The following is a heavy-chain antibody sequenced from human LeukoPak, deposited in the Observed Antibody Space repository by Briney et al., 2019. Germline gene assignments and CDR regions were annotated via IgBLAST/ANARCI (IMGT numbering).Heavy chain of an antibody. CDR1: GFTFSSYS. D-gene: IGHD3-16*01. V-gene: IGHV3-21*01. Sequence: PGGSLRLSCAASGFTFSSYSMNWVRQAPGKGLEWVSSISSSSSYIYYADSVQGRFTISRDNAKNSLYLQMDNLRAEDTAVYFCASLGEDTRGWPPRLVRDFWGQGTLVTVSS. CDR3: ASLGEDTRGWPPRLVRDF. CDR2: ISSSSSYI. J-gene: IGHJ4*02.